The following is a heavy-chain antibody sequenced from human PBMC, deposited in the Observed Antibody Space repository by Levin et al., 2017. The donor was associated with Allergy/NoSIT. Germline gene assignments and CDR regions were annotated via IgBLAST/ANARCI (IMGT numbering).Heavy chain of an antibody. V-gene: IGHV7-4-1*02. CDR3: ARVQGVVLNIYYYYGMDV. D-gene: IGHD3-10*01. CDR2: INTNTGNP. CDR1: GYTFTSYA. J-gene: IGHJ6*02. Sequence: GESLKISCKASGYTFTSYAMNWVRQAPGQGLEWMGWINTNTGNPTYAQGFTGRFVFSLDTSVSTAYLQISSLKAEDTAVYYCARVQGVVLNIYYYYGMDVWGQGTTVTVSS.